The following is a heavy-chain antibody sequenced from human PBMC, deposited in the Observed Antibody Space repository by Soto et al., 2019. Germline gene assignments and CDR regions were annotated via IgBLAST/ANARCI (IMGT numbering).Heavy chain of an antibody. J-gene: IGHJ4*02. V-gene: IGHV1-69*01. Sequence: QVQLVQSGAEVKKPGSSVKVSCKASGGTFSNYAISWVRQAPGQGLEWMGGIIPVFGTAHYAQRFQGSVTITADESTSTAYMELSSLRSEDTAMYYCARATTEPMTTVTTSFDYWGQGTLVTVSS. CDR2: IIPVFGTA. D-gene: IGHD4-17*01. CDR3: ARATTEPMTTVTTSFDY. CDR1: GGTFSNYA.